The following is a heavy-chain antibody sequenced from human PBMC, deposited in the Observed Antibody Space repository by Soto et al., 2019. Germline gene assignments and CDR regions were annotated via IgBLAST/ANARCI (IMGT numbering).Heavy chain of an antibody. CDR3: ARAERNWNFDY. CDR2: INPNSGGT. Sequence: ASVKVSCKASGGTFSSYTISWVRQAPGQGLEWMGWINPNSGGTNYAQKFQGWVTMTRDTSISTAYMELSRLRSDDTAVYYCARAERNWNFDYWGQGTLVTVSS. V-gene: IGHV1-2*04. J-gene: IGHJ4*02. CDR1: GGTFSSYT. D-gene: IGHD1-1*01.